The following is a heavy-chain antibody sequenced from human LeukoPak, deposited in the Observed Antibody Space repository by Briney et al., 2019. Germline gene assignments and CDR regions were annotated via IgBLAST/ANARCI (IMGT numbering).Heavy chain of an antibody. V-gene: IGHV1-2*02. CDR3: ARGARSGWSSDAFDI. D-gene: IGHD6-19*01. CDR1: GYTFTCYY. J-gene: IGHJ3*02. Sequence: ASVKVSCKASGYTFTCYYMHWVRQAPGQGLEWMGWINPKSGGTNYEQKFQGRVTMTRDTSISTAYMELSRLRSDDTAVYYCARGARSGWSSDAFDIWGQGTMVTVSS. CDR2: INPKSGGT.